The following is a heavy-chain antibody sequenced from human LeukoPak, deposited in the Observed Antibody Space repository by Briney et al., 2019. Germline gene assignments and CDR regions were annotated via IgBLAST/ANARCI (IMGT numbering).Heavy chain of an antibody. CDR1: GFTFSSYE. CDR3: ARGLAAAGDDY. CDR2: ISSSGSTI. Sequence: GGSLRLSCAASGFTFSSYEMNWVRQAPGKGLEWVSYISSSGSTIYYADSVKGRFTISRDNAKNSLYLQMNSLRAEDTAVYYCARGLAAAGDDYRGQGTLVTVSS. V-gene: IGHV3-48*03. D-gene: IGHD6-13*01. J-gene: IGHJ4*02.